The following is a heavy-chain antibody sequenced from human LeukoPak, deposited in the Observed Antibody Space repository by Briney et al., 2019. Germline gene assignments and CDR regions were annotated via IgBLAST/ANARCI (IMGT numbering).Heavy chain of an antibody. CDR2: INTNSGNP. D-gene: IGHD6-19*01. V-gene: IGHV7-4-1*02. Sequence: GASVKVSCKASGYTFISYAMNWVRQAPGQELEWMGRINTNSGNPTYAQGFTGRFVFSLDTSVSTAFLQISSLKAEDNAVYYCATRAPHKAVTGTREYYFDYWGQGTLVTVSS. CDR1: GYTFISYA. J-gene: IGHJ4*02. CDR3: ATRAPHKAVTGTREYYFDY.